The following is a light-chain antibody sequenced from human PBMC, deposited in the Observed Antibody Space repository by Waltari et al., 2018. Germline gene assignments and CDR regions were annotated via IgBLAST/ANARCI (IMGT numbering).Light chain of an antibody. V-gene: IGLV3-9*01. CDR3: QVWDSSTGV. Sequence: SYELTQPLSVSVALGQTARITCGGNNIGSKNVHWYQQKPGQAPWLVIYRDSNRPAGIPERFSGSNPGNTATLTISRAQAGDEADYYCQVWDSSTGVFGSGTKVTVL. J-gene: IGLJ6*01. CDR2: RDS. CDR1: NIGSKN.